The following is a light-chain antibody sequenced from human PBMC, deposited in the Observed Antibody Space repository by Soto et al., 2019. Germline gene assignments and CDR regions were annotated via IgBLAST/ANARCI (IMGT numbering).Light chain of an antibody. V-gene: IGKV1-17*01. CDR2: VAS. J-gene: IGKJ2*01. Sequence: DIHMTQSPSSLSASVIDIGTITFLASQGIRNDLSWYQQKPGEAPKRLVYVASSLDGGVPARFSGSGSGTEFTLTISSLQPEDFATYYCLQQNNYPRTFGQGTKVDIK. CDR1: QGIRND. CDR3: LQQNNYPRT.